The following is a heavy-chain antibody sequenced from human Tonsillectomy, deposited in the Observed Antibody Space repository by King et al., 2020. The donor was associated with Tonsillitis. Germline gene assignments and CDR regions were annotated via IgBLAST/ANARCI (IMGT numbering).Heavy chain of an antibody. CDR1: VITFINAW. D-gene: IGHD4-17*01. V-gene: IGHV3-15*01. J-gene: IGHJ4*02. Sequence: VQLVESGGGLVKPGGSLRLSCAASVITFINAWMRWVRQAPGKGLEWGGCIKRKTDGGATDYAAPVRGRFSISKDDAQNTLYLHMLGLRTEDTAVYYCITDPGDYEDYWGQGALVTVSS. CDR2: IKRKTDGGAT. CDR3: ITDPGDYEDY.